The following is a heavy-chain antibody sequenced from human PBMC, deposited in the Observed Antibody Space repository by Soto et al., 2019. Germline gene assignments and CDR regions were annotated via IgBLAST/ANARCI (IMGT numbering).Heavy chain of an antibody. CDR3: ARGVYGAYSVSVFDY. V-gene: IGHV3-7*03. CDR2: IKQDGGEK. J-gene: IGHJ4*02. D-gene: IGHD4-17*01. CDR1: EFTLSLYW. Sequence: EMQLLGSGGGLVQPGGSLRLSCAASEFTLSLYWMSWVRQSPGKGLEWVANIKQDGGEKNYVDSVKGRFTISRDNAKNLLHLKMNRLGAEDTAVYYCARGVYGAYSVSVFDYWGQGTMVTVSS.